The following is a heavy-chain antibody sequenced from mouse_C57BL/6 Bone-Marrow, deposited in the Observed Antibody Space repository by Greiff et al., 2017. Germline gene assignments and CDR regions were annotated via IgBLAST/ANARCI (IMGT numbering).Heavy chain of an antibody. V-gene: IGHV1-18*01. J-gene: IGHJ3*01. Sequence: EVQLQQSGPELVKPGASVKIPCKASGYTFTDYNMDWVKQSHGKSLEWIGDINPNNGGTIYNQKFKGKATLTVDKSSSTAYMELRSLTSEDTAVYYCARGRGRPWFAYWGQGTLVTVSA. CDR2: INPNNGGT. CDR1: GYTFTDYN. CDR3: ARGRGRPWFAY.